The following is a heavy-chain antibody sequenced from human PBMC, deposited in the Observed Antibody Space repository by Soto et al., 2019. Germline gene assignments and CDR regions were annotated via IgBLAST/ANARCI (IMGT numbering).Heavy chain of an antibody. J-gene: IGHJ4*02. CDR3: ARGGHVVVVTAALDY. Sequence: QVQLMQSGAEVKKPGASVKVSCKASGDTFTDYYIHWVRPAPGQGLEWMGTVNPSGGHTTYAQHFLGRVTMTRDTSTSPLYMELTSLTSDDTAIYYCARGGHVVVVTAALDYWGQGTLVTVSS. V-gene: IGHV1-46*01. CDR2: VNPSGGHT. D-gene: IGHD2-21*02. CDR1: GDTFTDYY.